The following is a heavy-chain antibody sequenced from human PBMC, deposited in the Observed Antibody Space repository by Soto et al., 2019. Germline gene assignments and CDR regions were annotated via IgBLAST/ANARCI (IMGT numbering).Heavy chain of an antibody. CDR2: TYYRSKWDN. D-gene: IGHD2-15*01. CDR3: ARCIGGNCYSLDY. CDR1: GDSVANSNPA. V-gene: IGHV6-1*01. Sequence: SQTLSLTCAISGDSVANSNPAWNCIRQSPSRGLEWLGRTYYRSKWDNDYAVSVQSRIIINPDTAKNQFSLQLNSVTPEDTAVYYCARCIGGNCYSLDYWGQGTLVTVSS. J-gene: IGHJ4*02.